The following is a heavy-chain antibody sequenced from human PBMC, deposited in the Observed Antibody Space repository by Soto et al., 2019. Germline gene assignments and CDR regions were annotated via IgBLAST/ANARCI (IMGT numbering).Heavy chain of an antibody. J-gene: IGHJ6*02. CDR1: GGSISSGGYY. V-gene: IGHV4-31*03. D-gene: IGHD3-10*01. CDR2: IYYSGST. Sequence: SETLSLTCTVSGGSISSGGYYWSWIRQHPGKGLEWIGYIYYSGSTYYNPSLKSRVTISVDTSKNQFSLKLSSVTAADTAVYCCARDAYGSGIYYNAYYGMDVWGQGTTVTVSS. CDR3: ARDAYGSGIYYNAYYGMDV.